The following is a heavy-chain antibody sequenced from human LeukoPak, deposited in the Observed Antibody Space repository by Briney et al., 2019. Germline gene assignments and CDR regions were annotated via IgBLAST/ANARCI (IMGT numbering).Heavy chain of an antibody. CDR3: ARQISGSGSYYPYFDY. V-gene: IGHV3-21*01. Sequence: NPGGSLRLSCAASGFTFSSYSMSWVRQAPGKGLGWVSSISSSSSYIYYADSVKGRFTISRDNAKNSLYLQMNSLRAEDTAVHYCARQISGSGSYYPYFDYWGQGTLVTVSS. CDR2: ISSSSSYI. J-gene: IGHJ4*02. D-gene: IGHD3-10*01. CDR1: GFTFSSYS.